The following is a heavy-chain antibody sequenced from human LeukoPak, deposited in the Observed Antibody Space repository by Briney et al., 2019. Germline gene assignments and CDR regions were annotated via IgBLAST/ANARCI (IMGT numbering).Heavy chain of an antibody. CDR1: GGHISRYY. J-gene: IGHJ5*02. CDR2: LYTSGRT. Sequence: SETLSLPCTVLGGHISRYYWSWIRQPPGKGPEWIRYLYTSGRTNYSPSLKSRVTISVDTSKNQFSLKLSSVTAADTAVYYCARHVHPWNYVSWFDPWGQGTLVTVSS. D-gene: IGHD1-7*01. CDR3: ARHVHPWNYVSWFDP. V-gene: IGHV4-4*09.